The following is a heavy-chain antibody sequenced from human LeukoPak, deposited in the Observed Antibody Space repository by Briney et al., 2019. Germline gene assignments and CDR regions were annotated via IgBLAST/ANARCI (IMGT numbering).Heavy chain of an antibody. Sequence: GRSLRLSCAASGFTFSNYGMHWVRQAPGKGLEWVAVVSNDGRVQYYTDSVKGRFTISRDNSKNTLSLQMNSLRAEDTAVYYCTKEGGPMAVTTERYSFDQWGQGTLVTLSS. J-gene: IGHJ4*02. V-gene: IGHV3-30*18. CDR2: VSNDGRVQ. CDR1: GFTFSNYG. D-gene: IGHD4-17*01. CDR3: TKEGGPMAVTTERYSFDQ.